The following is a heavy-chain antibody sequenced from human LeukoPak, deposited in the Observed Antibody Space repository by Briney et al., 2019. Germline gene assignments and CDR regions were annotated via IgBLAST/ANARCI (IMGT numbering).Heavy chain of an antibody. CDR1: GYTFTGYY. J-gene: IGHJ4*02. D-gene: IGHD2-21*01. Sequence: GASVKVSCKASGYTFTGYYLHWVRQAPGQGLEWMGWINPNSGGTNYAQKFQGRVTMTSDTSISTAYMELSRLTSDDTAVYYCARNTRRTLAYGHWGQGTLVTVSS. V-gene: IGHV1-2*02. CDR2: INPNSGGT. CDR3: ARNTRRTLAYGH.